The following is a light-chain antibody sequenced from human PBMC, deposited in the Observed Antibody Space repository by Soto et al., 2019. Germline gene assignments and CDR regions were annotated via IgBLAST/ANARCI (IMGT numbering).Light chain of an antibody. Sequence: QSALTQPASVSGSPGQSITFSCTGTSSDVGGYNFVSWYQHHPGKAPKLIIYEVSNRPSGVSNRFSASKSGNTASLTISGLQAEDEADYYCSSYTTSSTLVGFGGGTKVTVL. CDR1: SSDVGGYNF. J-gene: IGLJ2*01. CDR3: SSYTTSSTLVG. CDR2: EVS. V-gene: IGLV2-14*01.